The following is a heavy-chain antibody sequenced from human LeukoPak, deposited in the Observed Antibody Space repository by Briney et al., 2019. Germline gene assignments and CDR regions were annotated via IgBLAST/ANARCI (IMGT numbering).Heavy chain of an antibody. V-gene: IGHV4-39*07. CDR1: GGSIRDTTYY. Sequence: PSETLSLTCTVSGGSIRDTTYYWGWIRQPPGKGLEWIGSIYYSGNTYYNPSLMSRVTISVDTSKNQFSLNLSSVTAADTAVYYCARHGDDDAFDIWGQGTMVTVSS. CDR3: ARHGDDDAFDI. CDR2: IYYSGNT. J-gene: IGHJ3*02. D-gene: IGHD4-17*01.